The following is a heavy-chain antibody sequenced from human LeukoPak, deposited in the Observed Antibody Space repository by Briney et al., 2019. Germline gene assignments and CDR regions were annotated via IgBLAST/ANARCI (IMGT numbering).Heavy chain of an antibody. Sequence: GESLKISCKGSGYSFTSYWIGWVRQMPGKGLEWMGIIYPGDSDTRYSPSFQGQVTISADKSISTAYLQWSSLKASDTAMYYCARHRGSGYYDSSGSPNDAFDIWGQGTMVSVSS. D-gene: IGHD3-22*01. V-gene: IGHV5-51*01. J-gene: IGHJ3*02. CDR2: IYPGDSDT. CDR1: GYSFTSYW. CDR3: ARHRGSGYYDSSGSPNDAFDI.